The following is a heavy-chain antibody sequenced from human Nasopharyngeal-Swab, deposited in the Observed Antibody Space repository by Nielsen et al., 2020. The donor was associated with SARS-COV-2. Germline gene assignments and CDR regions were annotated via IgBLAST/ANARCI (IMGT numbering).Heavy chain of an antibody. J-gene: IGHJ4*02. D-gene: IGHD2-21*02. Sequence: LSLTCAVSGGSISSSNWWSWFRQAPGKGLEWVSSISSSSSYIYYADSVKGRFTISRDNAKNSLYLQMNSLRAEDTAVYYCARALPDAYCGGDCYYNWGQGTLVTV. CDR2: ISSSSSYI. CDR1: GGSISSSN. CDR3: ARALPDAYCGGDCYYN. V-gene: IGHV3-21*01.